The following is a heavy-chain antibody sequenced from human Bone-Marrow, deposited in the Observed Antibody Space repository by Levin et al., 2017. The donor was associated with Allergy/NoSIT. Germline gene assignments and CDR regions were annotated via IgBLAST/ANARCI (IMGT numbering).Heavy chain of an antibody. V-gene: IGHV3-23*01. D-gene: IGHD6-19*01. CDR1: GFTFSSYS. CDR3: AQRAKYSSGWYINS. Sequence: GESLKISCAASGFTFSSYSMSWVRQAPGKGLEWVSSVSGSGGSTYYADSVKGRFTISRDNSRNTLFLQMNSLRAEDTAVYYCAQRAKYSSGWYINSWGQGTLVTVSS. J-gene: IGHJ4*02. CDR2: VSGSGGST.